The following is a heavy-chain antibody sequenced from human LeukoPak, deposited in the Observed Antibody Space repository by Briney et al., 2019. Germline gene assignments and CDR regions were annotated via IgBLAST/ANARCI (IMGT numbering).Heavy chain of an antibody. D-gene: IGHD5-18*01. CDR3: AKDGGYSYRYSVN. V-gene: IGHV3-30*18. Sequence: GGSLRLSCAASGFTFSRYGMHWVRQAPGKGLEWVAVISYDGSNKYYADSVKGRFTISRDNSKNTLYLQMNSLRAEDTAVYYCAKDGGYSYRYSVNWGQGTLVTVSS. J-gene: IGHJ4*02. CDR1: GFTFSRYG. CDR2: ISYDGSNK.